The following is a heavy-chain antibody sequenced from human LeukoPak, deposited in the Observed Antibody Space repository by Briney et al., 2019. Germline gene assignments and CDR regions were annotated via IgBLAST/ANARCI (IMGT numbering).Heavy chain of an antibody. Sequence: SMKVSCKASGGTFSSYAISWVRQAPGQGLEWMGGIIPIFGTANYAQKFQGRVTITADESTSTAYMELSSLRSEDTAVYYCARKVRGVYYYGMDVWGQGTTVTVSS. CDR3: ARKVRGVYYYGMDV. CDR1: GGTFSSYA. V-gene: IGHV1-69*13. CDR2: IIPIFGTA. J-gene: IGHJ6*02. D-gene: IGHD3-10*01.